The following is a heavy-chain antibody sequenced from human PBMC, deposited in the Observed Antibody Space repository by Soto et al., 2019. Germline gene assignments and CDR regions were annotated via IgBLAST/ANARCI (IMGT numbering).Heavy chain of an antibody. CDR2: ISSSSTFI. V-gene: IGHV3-21*01. CDR1: GCSFSAYS. CDR3: ARARQRQLTDFGY. J-gene: IGHJ4*02. Sequence: GGSLRLSCAASGCSFSAYSMNWVRQAPGKGLEWVSSISSSSTFIYYADSVKGRFTISRDNAKSSLFLQLDSLRVEDTAVYYCARARQRQLTDFGYLGQRTLVTVSS. D-gene: IGHD6-25*01.